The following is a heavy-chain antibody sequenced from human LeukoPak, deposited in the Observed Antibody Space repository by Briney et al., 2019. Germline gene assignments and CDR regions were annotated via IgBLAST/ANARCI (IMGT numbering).Heavy chain of an antibody. V-gene: IGHV1-2*02. J-gene: IGHJ5*02. Sequence: ASVKVSCKASGYTFTGYYMHWVRQAPGQGLEWMGWINPNSGGTNYAQNFQGRVTMTRDTSKNQISLKLSSVTAADTAVYYCARNFDVAGTGFWFDPWGQGTLVTVSS. CDR3: ARNFDVAGTGFWFDP. D-gene: IGHD6-13*01. CDR2: INPNSGGT. CDR1: GYTFTGYY.